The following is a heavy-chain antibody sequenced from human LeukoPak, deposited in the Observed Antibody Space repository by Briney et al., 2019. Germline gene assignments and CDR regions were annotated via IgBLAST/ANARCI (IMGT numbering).Heavy chain of an antibody. CDR3: AREGTYGWYNWFDP. CDR1: GGSINSYY. J-gene: IGHJ5*02. V-gene: IGHV4-59*01. Sequence: TSETLSLTCTVSGGSINSYYWSWIRQPPGKGLEWIGYIYYSGSTNYNPSLKSRVTISVDTSKNQFSLKMSSVTAADTAVYYCAREGTYGWYNWFDPWGQGTLVTVSS. CDR2: IYYSGST. D-gene: IGHD6-19*01.